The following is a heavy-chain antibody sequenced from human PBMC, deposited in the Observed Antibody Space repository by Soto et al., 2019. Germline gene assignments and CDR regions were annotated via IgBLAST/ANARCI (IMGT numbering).Heavy chain of an antibody. CDR2: ISSSSSYI. CDR1: GFTFSSYS. V-gene: IGHV3-21*01. Sequence: GGSLRLSCAASGFTFSSYSMNWGRQAPGKGPEWVSYISSSSSYIYYADSVKGRFTISRDNAKNSLFLQMSSLRAEDTAVYYCATNYYDSSVPPYWGQGTLVTVSS. D-gene: IGHD3-22*01. CDR3: ATNYYDSSVPPY. J-gene: IGHJ4*02.